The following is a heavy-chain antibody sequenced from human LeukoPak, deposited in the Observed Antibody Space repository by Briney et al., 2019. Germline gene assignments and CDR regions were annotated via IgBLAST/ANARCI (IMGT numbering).Heavy chain of an antibody. Sequence: GGSLRLSCTASGFTFSNYWMTWVRQAPGKGLEWVANIKQGGSEKYYVDSVKGRFTISRDNAKNPLYLQMNSLRAEDTAVYYCVSGTGAHGYWGQGTLVTVSS. CDR1: GFTFSNYW. J-gene: IGHJ4*02. V-gene: IGHV3-7*03. CDR2: IKQGGSEK. CDR3: VSGTGAHGY. D-gene: IGHD1-1*01.